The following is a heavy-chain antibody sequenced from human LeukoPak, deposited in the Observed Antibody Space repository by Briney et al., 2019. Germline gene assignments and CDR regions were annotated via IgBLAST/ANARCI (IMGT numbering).Heavy chain of an antibody. CDR2: IWYDGSNK. D-gene: IGHD3-22*01. J-gene: IGHJ3*02. Sequence: GGSLRLSCAASGFTFSSYGMHWVRQAPGKGLEWVAVIWYDGSNKYYADSVKGRFTISRDNSKNTLYLQMNSLRAEDTAVYYCARASRRVYYYDSSGYLQAFDIWGQGTMVTVSS. CDR3: ARASRRVYYYDSSGYLQAFDI. CDR1: GFTFSSYG. V-gene: IGHV3-33*01.